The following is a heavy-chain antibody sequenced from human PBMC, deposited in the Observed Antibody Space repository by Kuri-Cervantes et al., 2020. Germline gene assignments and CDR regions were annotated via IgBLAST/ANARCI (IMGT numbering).Heavy chain of an antibody. Sequence: SETLSLTCTVSGGSISSGSYYWSWIRQPPGKGLEWIGYIYYSGSTNYNPSLKSRVTISVDTSKNQFSLKLSSVTAADTAVYYCARDHYDFFYGMDVWGQGTTVTVSS. CDR3: ARDHYDFFYGMDV. V-gene: IGHV4-61*01. D-gene: IGHD3-3*01. CDR2: IYYSGST. CDR1: GGSISSGSYY. J-gene: IGHJ6*02.